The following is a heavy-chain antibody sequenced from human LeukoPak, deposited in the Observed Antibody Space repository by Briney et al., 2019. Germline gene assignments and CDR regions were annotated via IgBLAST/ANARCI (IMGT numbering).Heavy chain of an antibody. CDR3: AREESIYSSGWYLIPS. V-gene: IGHV3-7*01. J-gene: IGHJ5*02. CDR1: GFTFSSYW. D-gene: IGHD6-19*01. Sequence: PGGSLRLSCAASGFTFSSYWMSWVRQAPGKGLEWVANIKQDGSEKYYVDSVKGRFTISRDNAKNSLYLQMNSLRAEDTAVYYCAREESIYSSGWYLIPSWGQGTLVTVSS. CDR2: IKQDGSEK.